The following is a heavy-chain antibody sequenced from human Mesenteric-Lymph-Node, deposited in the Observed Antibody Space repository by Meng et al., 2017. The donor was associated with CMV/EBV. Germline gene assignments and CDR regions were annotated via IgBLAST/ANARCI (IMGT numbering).Heavy chain of an antibody. V-gene: IGHV3-30*02. D-gene: IGHD3-10*01. J-gene: IGHJ6*02. CDR3: ANGGGFGGLYLYYGMDV. CDR1: FTFSSYG. Sequence: FTFSSYGMHGVRQAPGKGLEWVAFIRYDGSNKYYADSVKGRFTISRDNSKNTLYLQTNSLRAEDTAVYYCANGGGFGGLYLYYGMDVWGQGTLVTVSS. CDR2: IRYDGSNK.